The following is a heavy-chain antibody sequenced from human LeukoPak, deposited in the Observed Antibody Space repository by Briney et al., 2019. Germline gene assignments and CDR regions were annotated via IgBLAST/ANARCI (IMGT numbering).Heavy chain of an antibody. V-gene: IGHV3-21*01. Sequence: GGSLRLSCAASGFTFSSYSMNWVRQAPGKGLEWVSSISSSSSYIYYADSVKGRFTISRDNAKNSLYLQMNSLRAEDTAVYYCAKDFASGIRYLDVWGKGTSVTVSS. CDR1: GFTFSSYS. CDR2: ISSSSSYI. CDR3: AKDFASGIRYLDV. D-gene: IGHD3-10*01. J-gene: IGHJ6*03.